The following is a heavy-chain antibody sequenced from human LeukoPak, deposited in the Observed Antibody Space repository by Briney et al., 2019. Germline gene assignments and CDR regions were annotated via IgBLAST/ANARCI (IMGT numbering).Heavy chain of an antibody. CDR1: GGSISSSSHY. Sequence: SETLSLTCTVSGGSISSSSHYWGWIRQPPGKGLGWIGSIYYSGSTYYNPSLKSRVTISVDTSKNQFSLKLTSVTAADTAVYYCARQVSSSWFYFDYWGQGTLVTVSS. CDR2: IYYSGST. D-gene: IGHD6-13*01. J-gene: IGHJ4*02. CDR3: ARQVSSSWFYFDY. V-gene: IGHV4-39*07.